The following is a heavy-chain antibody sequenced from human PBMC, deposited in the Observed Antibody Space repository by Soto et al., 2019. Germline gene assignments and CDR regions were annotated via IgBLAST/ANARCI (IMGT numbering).Heavy chain of an antibody. V-gene: IGHV1-69*02. Sequence: QVHLVQSGAEVKQPGSSVKVSCKASGGTFSTSTITWLRQAPGQGPEWMGRILPVLVITNYAEKFQGRLTITADKTTSTAYMELSNLRAEDTAVFYGAIPDNPNIDPGRDFFDYWGQGTLVTVSS. CDR1: GGTFSTST. D-gene: IGHD1-26*01. CDR3: AIPDNPNIDPGRDFFDY. CDR2: ILPVLVIT. J-gene: IGHJ4*02.